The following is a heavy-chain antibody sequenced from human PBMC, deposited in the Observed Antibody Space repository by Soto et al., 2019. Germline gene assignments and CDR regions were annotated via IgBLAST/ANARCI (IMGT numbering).Heavy chain of an antibody. CDR3: ARDGIAARPGYFQH. V-gene: IGHV6-1*01. CDR1: GDSVSSNSAA. D-gene: IGHD6-6*01. J-gene: IGHJ1*01. Sequence: SQTLSLTCAITGDSVSSNSAAWNWIRQSPSRGLEWLGRTYYRSKWYNDYAVSVKSRITINPDTSKNQFSLQLNSVTPEDTAVYYCARDGIAARPGYFQHWGQGTLVTVSS. CDR2: TYYRSKWYN.